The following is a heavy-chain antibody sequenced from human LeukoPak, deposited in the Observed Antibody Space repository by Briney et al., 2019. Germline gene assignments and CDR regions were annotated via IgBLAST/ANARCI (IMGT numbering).Heavy chain of an antibody. CDR1: GFTFSSYR. CDR3: ARDIQALDI. CDR2: IKKGGSET. J-gene: IGHJ3*02. V-gene: IGHV3-7*01. Sequence: GGSLRLSCAASGFTFSSYRMNWVRQTPGKGLEGVAFIKKGGSETYYVDSVKGRFTISRDDAKNSLYLQMHSLRAADTALYYWARDIQALDIWGEGTMVSVSS.